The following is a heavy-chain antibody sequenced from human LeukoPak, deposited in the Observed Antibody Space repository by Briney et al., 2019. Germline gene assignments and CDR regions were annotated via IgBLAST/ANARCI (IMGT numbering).Heavy chain of an antibody. CDR3: ARDRDLYYYYMDV. V-gene: IGHV4-59*12. Sequence: PSETLSLTCTVSGGSIRSYYWNWIRQPPGKGLEWIGYIYYSGSTNYNPSLKSRVTISVDTSKNQFSLKLSSVTAADTAVYYCARDRDLYYYYMDVWGKGTTVTVSS. CDR1: GGSIRSYY. D-gene: IGHD3-10*01. J-gene: IGHJ6*03. CDR2: IYYSGST.